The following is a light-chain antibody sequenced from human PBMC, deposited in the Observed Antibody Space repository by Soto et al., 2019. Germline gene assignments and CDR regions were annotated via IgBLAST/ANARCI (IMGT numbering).Light chain of an antibody. CDR1: QSISSY. CDR3: QQRSNWPPIT. CDR2: DAS. J-gene: IGKJ5*01. Sequence: PGERATLSCRASQSISSYLAWCQQKPGQAPRLLIYDASNRATGIPARFSGSGSGTDFTLTISSLEPEDFAVYYCQQRSNWPPITFGQGTRLEIK. V-gene: IGKV3-11*01.